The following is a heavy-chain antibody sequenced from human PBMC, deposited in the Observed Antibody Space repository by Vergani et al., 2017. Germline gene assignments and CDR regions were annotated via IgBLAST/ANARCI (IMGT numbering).Heavy chain of an antibody. Sequence: QVQLVQPGTELKKPGASVKISCKASGYTFNSHYIHWVRQAPGQGLEWMGTINPRGGSTTYAQKFQGRVTITADKSTSTAYMELSSLRSEDTAVYYCARVKTDYYDSSGYPIFDYWGQGTLVTVSS. V-gene: IGHV1-46*02. D-gene: IGHD3-22*01. CDR2: INPRGGST. J-gene: IGHJ4*02. CDR1: GYTFNSHY. CDR3: ARVKTDYYDSSGYPIFDY.